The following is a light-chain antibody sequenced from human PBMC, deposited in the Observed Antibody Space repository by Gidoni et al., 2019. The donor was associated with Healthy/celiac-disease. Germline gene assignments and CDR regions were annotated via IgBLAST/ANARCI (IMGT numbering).Light chain of an antibody. CDR2: AAS. CDR3: QRSYSTPPFT. CDR1: QSISSY. Sequence: DIQMTQSPSSLSASVGDRVTITCRASQSISSYLNWYQQKPEKAPKLLIYAASSLQSGVPSRFSGSGSGTDFTLTISSLQPEDFATYYCQRSYSTPPFTFGPGTKVDIK. V-gene: IGKV1-39*01. J-gene: IGKJ3*01.